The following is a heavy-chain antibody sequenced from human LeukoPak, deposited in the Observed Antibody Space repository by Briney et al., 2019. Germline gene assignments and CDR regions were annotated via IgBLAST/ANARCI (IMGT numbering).Heavy chain of an antibody. CDR2: IYYSGSS. J-gene: IGHJ4*02. Sequence: SETLSLTCTVSGGYISSYYWSWIRQPPGKGLEWIGYIYYSGSSDYNPSLKSRVTISVDTSTKQFSLRLRSVTAADTDIYYCARGPYFTNHYDSSGYAYYFDSWGQGTLVTVSS. D-gene: IGHD3-22*01. CDR3: ARGPYFTNHYDSSGYAYYFDS. CDR1: GGYISSYY. V-gene: IGHV4-59*01.